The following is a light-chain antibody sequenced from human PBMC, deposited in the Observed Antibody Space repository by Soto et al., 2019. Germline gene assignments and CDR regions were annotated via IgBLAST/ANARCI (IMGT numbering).Light chain of an antibody. CDR1: SGHSNYA. CDR3: QTWVSGIVV. CDR2: LNSDGSH. J-gene: IGLJ2*01. V-gene: IGLV4-69*01. Sequence: QLVLTQSPSASASLGASVKLTCTLSSGHSNYAIAWHQQQSEKGPRYLMKLNSDGSHSKGDGIPDRFSGSSSGAERYLTISSLRSEDEADYYCQTWVSGIVVFGGGTKLTVL.